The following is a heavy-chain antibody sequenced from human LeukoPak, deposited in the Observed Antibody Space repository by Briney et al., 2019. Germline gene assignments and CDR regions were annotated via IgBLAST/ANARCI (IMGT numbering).Heavy chain of an antibody. Sequence: GSSVTVSCKASGGTFSNYAFSWVRQAPGQGLDWVGRLIPLFGITNYAQKFEGRVTITADKSTSTAYMELSSLRSEDTAVYFCASQFTPLSGMDVWGQGTTVTVSS. J-gene: IGHJ6*02. CDR1: GGTFSNYA. D-gene: IGHD2-15*01. CDR2: LIPLFGIT. V-gene: IGHV1-69*04. CDR3: ASQFTPLSGMDV.